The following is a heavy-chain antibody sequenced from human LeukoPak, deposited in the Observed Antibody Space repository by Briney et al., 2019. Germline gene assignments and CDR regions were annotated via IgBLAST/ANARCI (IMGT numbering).Heavy chain of an antibody. D-gene: IGHD6-13*01. CDR2: IYTSGST. CDR3: ARSRATAAGIDY. Sequence: SETLSLTCTVSGGSISNYYWNCIRQPAGKGLEWIGRIYTSGSTNYNPSLKSRVTMSIDTSKNQFSLKLTSVTAADTAVYYCARSRATAAGIDYWGQGTLVTVSS. J-gene: IGHJ4*02. CDR1: GGSISNYY. V-gene: IGHV4-4*07.